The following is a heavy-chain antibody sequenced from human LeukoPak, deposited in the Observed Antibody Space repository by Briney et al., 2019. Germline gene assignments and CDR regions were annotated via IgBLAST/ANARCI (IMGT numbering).Heavy chain of an antibody. CDR2: MNPNSGDT. J-gene: IGHJ5*01. CDR3: ARTGMGGNVWIDS. V-gene: IGHV1-8*01. D-gene: IGHD1-26*01. Sequence: ASVKVSCKASGYIFTNYDTNWVRQATGQGLEWMGWMNPNSGDTGYAQKFQGRVTMTRDTSISTAYMELTSLTSDDTAIFYCARTGMGGNVWIDSWGQGTLVAVSS. CDR1: GYIFTNYD.